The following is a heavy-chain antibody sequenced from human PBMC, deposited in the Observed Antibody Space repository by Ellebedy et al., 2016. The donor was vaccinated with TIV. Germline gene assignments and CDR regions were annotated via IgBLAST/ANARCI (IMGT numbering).Heavy chain of an antibody. CDR1: GGSFSGYY. CDR3: ARCAGFYYYYYYMDV. V-gene: IGHV4-34*09. D-gene: IGHD2-8*02. CDR2: IYHSGTT. J-gene: IGHJ6*03. Sequence: LRLSXAVYGGSFSGYYWTWIRQHPGKGLEWIGYIYHSGTTYYNPSLKSRVTMSVDTSKNQFSLKLRSVTAADTAVYYCARCAGFYYYYYYMDVWGKGATVTVSS.